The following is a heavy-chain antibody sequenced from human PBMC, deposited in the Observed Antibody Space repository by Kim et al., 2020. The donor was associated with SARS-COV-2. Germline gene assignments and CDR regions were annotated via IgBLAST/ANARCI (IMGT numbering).Heavy chain of an antibody. Sequence: ASVKVSCKASGYTFTGYYMHWVRQAPGQGLEWMGWINPNSGGTNYAQKFQGRVTMTRDTSISTAYMELSRLRSDDTAVYYCARDYCSSTSCHAINWFDPWGQGTLVTVSS. V-gene: IGHV1-2*02. J-gene: IGHJ5*02. CDR2: INPNSGGT. CDR1: GYTFTGYY. D-gene: IGHD2-2*01. CDR3: ARDYCSSTSCHAINWFDP.